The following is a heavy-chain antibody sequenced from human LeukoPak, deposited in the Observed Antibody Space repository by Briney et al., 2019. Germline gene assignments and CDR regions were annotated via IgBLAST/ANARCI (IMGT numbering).Heavy chain of an antibody. J-gene: IGHJ4*02. Sequence: GMSLRLSCAASGVTLSPYGMHWVRQAPGKGLEWVAVISYEGGTQHYADSVKGRFTISRDNSKNTLYLQMDSLRNEDTAVYYCAKERATTTTFDYWGQGTLITVSS. V-gene: IGHV3-30*18. CDR1: GVTLSPYG. CDR2: ISYEGGTQ. CDR3: AKERATTTTFDY. D-gene: IGHD1-26*01.